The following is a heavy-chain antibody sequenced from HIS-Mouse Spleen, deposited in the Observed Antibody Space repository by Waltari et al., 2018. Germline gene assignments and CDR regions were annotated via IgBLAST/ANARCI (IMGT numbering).Heavy chain of an antibody. CDR3: AREIPYSSSWYDWYFDL. J-gene: IGHJ2*01. Sequence: QLQLQESGPGLVKPSETLSLTCTVSGGSISSSSYSWGWIRQPPGKGLEWIGSIYYSGSTYYNPSLKSRVTISVDTSKNQFYLKLSSVTAADTAVYYCAREIPYSSSWYDWYFDLWGRGTLVTVSS. CDR2: IYYSGST. D-gene: IGHD6-13*01. CDR1: GGSISSSSYS. V-gene: IGHV4-39*07.